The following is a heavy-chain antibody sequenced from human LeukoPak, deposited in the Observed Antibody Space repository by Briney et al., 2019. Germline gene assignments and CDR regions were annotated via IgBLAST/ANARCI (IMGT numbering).Heavy chain of an antibody. CDR2: INHSGST. J-gene: IGHJ4*02. CDR1: GGSFSGYY. CDR3: ASMVTDYYDSSGYYFLAH. Sequence: SKTLSLTCAVYGGSFSGYYWSWIRQPPGKGLEWIGEINHSGSTNYNPSLKSRVTISVDTSKNQFSLKLSSVTAADTAVYYCASMVTDYYDSSGYYFLAHWGQGTLVTVSS. D-gene: IGHD3-22*01. V-gene: IGHV4-34*01.